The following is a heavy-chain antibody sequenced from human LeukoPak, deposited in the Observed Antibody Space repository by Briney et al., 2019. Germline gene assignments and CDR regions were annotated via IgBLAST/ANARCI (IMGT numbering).Heavy chain of an antibody. CDR3: ARSSRCTGGACYRYYFDY. D-gene: IGHD2-8*02. CDR2: IYYSGST. Sequence: SETLSLTCTVSGGSISSSSYYWSWIRQPPGKGLEWIGYIYYSGSTNYNPSLKSRVTISVDTSKNQFSLKLSSVTAADTAVYHCARSSRCTGGACYRYYFDYWGQGTLVTVSS. V-gene: IGHV4-61*05. J-gene: IGHJ4*02. CDR1: GGSISSSSYY.